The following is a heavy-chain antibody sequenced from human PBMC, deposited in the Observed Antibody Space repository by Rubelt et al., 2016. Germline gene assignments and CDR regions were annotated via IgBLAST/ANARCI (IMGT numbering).Heavy chain of an antibody. CDR1: GFSFRSFG. J-gene: IGHJ3*02. Sequence: GGGVVQPGRSLRLSCTASGFSFRSFGMHWVRQAPGKGLEWVTVIWSDGNNKFSADSVKGRFPSSRDNSKNTLYLQMNNPRAEDTAVYYCATRTHSSSWSAFDIWGQGTMVTVSS. V-gene: IGHV3-33*01. CDR3: ATRTHSSSWSAFDI. CDR2: IWSDGNNK. D-gene: IGHD6-13*01.